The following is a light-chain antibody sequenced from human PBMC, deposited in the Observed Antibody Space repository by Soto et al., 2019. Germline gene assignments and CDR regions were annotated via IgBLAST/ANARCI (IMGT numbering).Light chain of an antibody. CDR1: QSVLYSSNNKYY. J-gene: IGKJ1*01. CDR3: QQYGTSPGT. V-gene: IGKV4-1*01. CDR2: WAS. Sequence: DIVMTQARDSLDVSLGVSATINCKSSQSVLYSSNNKYYLGWYQQKPGQPPKLLIYWASARESGVPDRFSGSGSGTDFTLTISGLQPEDFAVYYCQQYGTSPGTFGQGTKVDIK.